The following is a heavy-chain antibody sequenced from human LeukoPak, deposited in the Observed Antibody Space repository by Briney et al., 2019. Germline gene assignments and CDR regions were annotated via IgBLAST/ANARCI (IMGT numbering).Heavy chain of an antibody. J-gene: IGHJ4*02. Sequence: GDSVKVSCKASGYTFTGSGWYLYWLRQAPGQGLECVGWIHPNNGATLYAQKSQGRVAMTTDTSISTAYMELSRLRPDDTAMYYCARDGPAQMVDFDYWGQGTLVTVSS. CDR1: GYTFTGSGWY. CDR3: ARDGPAQMVDFDY. CDR2: IHPNNGAT. D-gene: IGHD3-10*01. V-gene: IGHV1-2*02.